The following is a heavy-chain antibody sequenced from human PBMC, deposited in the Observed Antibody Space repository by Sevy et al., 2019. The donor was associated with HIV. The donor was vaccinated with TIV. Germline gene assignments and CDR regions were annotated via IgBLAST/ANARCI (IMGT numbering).Heavy chain of an antibody. CDR3: AREVPQGIAVALLG. V-gene: IGHV1-69*13. J-gene: IGHJ4*02. CDR2: IIPIFGTA. D-gene: IGHD6-19*01. CDR1: GGTFSSYA. Sequence: ASVKVSCKASGGTFSSYAISWVRQAPGQGLEWMGGIIPIFGTANYAQKFQGRVTITADESMSTAYMELSSLRSEDTAVYYCAREVPQGIAVALLGWGQGTLVTVSS.